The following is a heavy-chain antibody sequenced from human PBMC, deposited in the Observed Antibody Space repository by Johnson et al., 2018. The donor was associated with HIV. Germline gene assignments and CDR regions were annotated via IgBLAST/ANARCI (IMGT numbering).Heavy chain of an antibody. CDR1: GFTFSNYL. D-gene: IGHD3-22*01. V-gene: IGHV3-30*04. CDR2: IRYDGSNK. CDR3: ARDQTYYYDTSGYQGAFDI. Sequence: VQLVESGGGVVQPGRSLRLSCAASGFTFSNYLMHWVRQAPGKGLEWVAFIRYDGSNKYYADSVKGRFTISRDNSKNTLYLQMYSLRAEDTAVYYCARDQTYYYDTSGYQGAFDIWGQGTMVSVSS. J-gene: IGHJ3*02.